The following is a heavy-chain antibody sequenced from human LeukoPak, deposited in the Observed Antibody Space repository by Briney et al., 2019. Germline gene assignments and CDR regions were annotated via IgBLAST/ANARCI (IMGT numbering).Heavy chain of an antibody. J-gene: IGHJ6*03. CDR3: ARVLHYGSGSYLYNYYMDV. CDR2: IYYSGST. V-gene: IGHV4-59*08. CDR1: GGSISSYY. D-gene: IGHD3-10*01. Sequence: SETLSLTCTVSGGSISSYYWSWIRQPPGKGLEWIGYIYYSGSTYYNPSLKSRVTISVDTSKNQFSLKLSSVTAADTAVYYCARVLHYGSGSYLYNYYMDVWGKGTTVTVSS.